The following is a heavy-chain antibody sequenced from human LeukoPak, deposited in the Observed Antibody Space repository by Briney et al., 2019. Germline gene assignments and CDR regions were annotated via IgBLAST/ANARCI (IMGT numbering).Heavy chain of an antibody. D-gene: IGHD5-12*01. CDR2: IIPIFGTA. CDR3: ASLDIVATTKPPSFDY. CDR1: GGTFSSYA. J-gene: IGHJ4*02. V-gene: IGHV1-69*13. Sequence: ALVKVSCKASGGTFSSYAISWVRQAPGQGLEWMGGIIPIFGTANYAQKFQGRVTITADESTSTAYMGLSSLRSEDTAVYYCASLDIVATTKPPSFDYWGQGTLVTVSS.